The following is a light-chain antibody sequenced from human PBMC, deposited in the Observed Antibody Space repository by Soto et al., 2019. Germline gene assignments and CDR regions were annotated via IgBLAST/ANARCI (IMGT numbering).Light chain of an antibody. CDR1: QSISSW. J-gene: IGKJ1*01. V-gene: IGKV1-5*03. Sequence: DIPMTQSPSTLSASVGDRVTITCRASQSISSWLVWYQQKPGKAPKLLIYKASSLESGVPSRFSGSGSGTAFSLTISSLQTDDVATYYCPQYNSYSWTFGQGTKVALK. CDR2: KAS. CDR3: PQYNSYSWT.